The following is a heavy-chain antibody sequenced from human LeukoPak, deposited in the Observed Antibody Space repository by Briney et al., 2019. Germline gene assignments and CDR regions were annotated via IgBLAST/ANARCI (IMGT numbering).Heavy chain of an antibody. CDR2: TYHSGSP. V-gene: IGHV4-38-2*02. Sequence: PSETLSLTCTVSGYSISSGYWWGWIRQPPGKGLEWIGSTYHSGSPYYNPSLKSRVTISVDTSKNQFSLKLSSVTAADTAVYYCARGPQWEPLYYFDYWGQGTLVTVSS. CDR1: GYSISSGYW. J-gene: IGHJ4*02. CDR3: ARGPQWEPLYYFDY. D-gene: IGHD1-26*01.